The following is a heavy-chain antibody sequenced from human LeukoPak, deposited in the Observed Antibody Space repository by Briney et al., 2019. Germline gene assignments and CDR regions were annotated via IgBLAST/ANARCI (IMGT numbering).Heavy chain of an antibody. CDR3: ARKSPSSVTFDY. Sequence: PGGSLRLSCAASGFTFSSYGMHWVRQAPGKGLEWVAFIRYDGSNKYYADSVKGRFTISRDNSKNTLYLQMNSLRVEDTAVYYCARKSPSSVTFDYWGQGTLVTVSS. V-gene: IGHV3-30*02. D-gene: IGHD4-17*01. CDR1: GFTFSSYG. J-gene: IGHJ4*02. CDR2: IRYDGSNK.